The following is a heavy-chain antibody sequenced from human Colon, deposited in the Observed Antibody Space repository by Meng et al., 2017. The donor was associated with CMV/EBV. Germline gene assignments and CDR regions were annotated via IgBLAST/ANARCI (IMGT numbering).Heavy chain of an antibody. J-gene: IGHJ4*02. CDR3: VRGRYYGVTFGTAPFFDY. CDR1: GFIFSDYG. D-gene: IGHD3-16*01. CDR2: ISNDATIK. Sequence: GESLKISCAASGFIFSDYGFHWVRQAPGKGLEWVALISNDATIKYFAASVKGRFTISRDNSNNTVFLHMISLRPGDTAVYYCVRGRYYGVTFGTAPFFDYWGQGTLVTVSS. V-gene: IGHV3-30*03.